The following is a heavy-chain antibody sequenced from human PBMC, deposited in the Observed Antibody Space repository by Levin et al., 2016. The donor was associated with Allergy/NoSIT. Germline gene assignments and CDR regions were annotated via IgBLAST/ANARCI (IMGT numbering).Heavy chain of an antibody. CDR3: ARGYCSSTSCYSQNPFDY. J-gene: IGHJ4*02. CDR2: ISSSSSYI. Sequence: WIRQPPGKGLEWVSSISSSSSYIYYADSVKGRFTISRDNAKNSLYLQMNSLRAEDTAVYYCARGYCSSTSCYSQNPFDYWGQGTLVTVSS. V-gene: IGHV3-21*01. D-gene: IGHD2-2*02.